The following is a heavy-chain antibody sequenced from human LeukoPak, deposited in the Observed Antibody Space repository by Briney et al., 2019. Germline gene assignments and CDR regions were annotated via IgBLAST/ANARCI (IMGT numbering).Heavy chain of an antibody. V-gene: IGHV1-69*05. Sequence: GASVKVSCKASGYTFTSYGISWVRQAPGQGLEWMGGFIPIFGTANYAQKFQGRVTITTDESTSTAYMELSSLRSEDTAVYYCARGEVLGELSLSYYYYYMDVWGKGTTVTVSS. CDR2: FIPIFGTA. D-gene: IGHD3-16*02. J-gene: IGHJ6*03. CDR3: ARGEVLGELSLSYYYYYMDV. CDR1: GYTFTSYG.